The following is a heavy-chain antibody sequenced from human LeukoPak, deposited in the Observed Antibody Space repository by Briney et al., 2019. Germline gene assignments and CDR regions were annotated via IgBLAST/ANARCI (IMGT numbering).Heavy chain of an antibody. Sequence: SQTLSLTCTVSGGSISSGGYYWRWIRQHPGKGLEWIGYIYYSGSTYYNPSLKSRVTISVDTSKNQFSLKLSSVTAADTAVYYCARDQGGWVDPWGQGTLVTASS. J-gene: IGHJ5*02. CDR3: ARDQGGWVDP. CDR2: IYYSGST. D-gene: IGHD3-16*01. CDR1: GGSISSGGYY. V-gene: IGHV4-31*03.